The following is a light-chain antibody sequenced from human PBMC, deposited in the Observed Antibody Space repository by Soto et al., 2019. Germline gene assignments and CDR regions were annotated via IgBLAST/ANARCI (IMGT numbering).Light chain of an antibody. CDR2: DAS. J-gene: IGKJ1*01. CDR3: QRRSNWCT. V-gene: IGKV3-11*01. Sequence: EIVLTQSPATLSLSPGERATLSCRASQSVSSYLAWYQQKPGQAPRLLIYDASNRATGIPARFSGSGSGTDFTLTISSLEPEDFAVYYCQRRSNWCTSGKGTKVEIK. CDR1: QSVSSY.